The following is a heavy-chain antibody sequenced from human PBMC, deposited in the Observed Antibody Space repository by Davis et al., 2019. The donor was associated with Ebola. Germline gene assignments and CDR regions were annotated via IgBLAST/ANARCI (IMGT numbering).Heavy chain of an antibody. Sequence: ASVKVSCKASGYSFTSYYMHWVRQAPGQGLEWMGIINPSGGSTSHAQKFQGRVTMTRDTSISTAYMELSGLRSDDTAVYYCARVRYCGGDCSKNYYYGLDVWGKGTTVTVSS. D-gene: IGHD2-21*02. CDR1: GYSFTSYY. J-gene: IGHJ6*04. CDR2: INPSGGST. V-gene: IGHV1-46*01. CDR3: ARVRYCGGDCSKNYYYGLDV.